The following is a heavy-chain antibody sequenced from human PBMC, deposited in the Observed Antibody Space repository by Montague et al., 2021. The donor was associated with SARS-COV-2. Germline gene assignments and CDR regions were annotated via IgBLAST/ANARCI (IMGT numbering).Heavy chain of an antibody. CDR2: TYYRSKWYN. CDR1: GDSVSSNMAA. D-gene: IGHD1-14*01. J-gene: IGHJ4*02. Sequence: CAISGDSVSSNMAAWNWIRQSPSRGLEWLGRTYYRSKWYNDYAVSVRSRITISPDKSKNQFSIQLNAVTPEDTAVYYCTQERGPGRTTWHYFDYWGQGTLVTVSS. V-gene: IGHV6-1*01. CDR3: TQERGPGRTTWHYFDY.